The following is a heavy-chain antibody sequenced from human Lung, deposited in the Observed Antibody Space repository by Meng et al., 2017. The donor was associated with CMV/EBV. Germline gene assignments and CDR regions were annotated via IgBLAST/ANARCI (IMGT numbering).Heavy chain of an antibody. CDR2: IKPDGSDT. CDR3: FARPIDY. D-gene: IGHD6-6*01. Sequence: GGSLRLSCIVSGFTFSEYWMNWVRQATGKGLEWLDSIKPDGSDTYYVDSVKGRFTISRDNAKNSVKLQMNSLRAQDTAVYYCFARPIDYWGQGTLVTDSS. V-gene: IGHV3-7*01. J-gene: IGHJ4*02. CDR1: GFTFSEYW.